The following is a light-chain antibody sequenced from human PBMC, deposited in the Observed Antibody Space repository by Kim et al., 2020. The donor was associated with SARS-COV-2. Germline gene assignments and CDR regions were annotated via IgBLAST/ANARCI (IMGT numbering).Light chain of an antibody. CDR3: QTWDSTTGV. V-gene: IGLV3-1*01. J-gene: IGLJ3*02. Sequence: SLPPGQTASLACCGDKLGDKYVCWYQQKPGQSPVRVMYEDNRRPSGIPERFLGSNSGNTATLTISGTQAVDEADYYCQTWDSTTGVFGGGTQLTVL. CDR2: EDN. CDR1: KLGDKY.